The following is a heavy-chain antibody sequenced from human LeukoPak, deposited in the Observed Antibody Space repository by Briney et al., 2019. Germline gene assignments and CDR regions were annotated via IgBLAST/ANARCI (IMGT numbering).Heavy chain of an antibody. CDR1: GFTFSSYA. CDR2: TSYDGSNK. CDR3: ARPIYWFGEASYWYFDL. D-gene: IGHD3-10*01. V-gene: IGHV3-30-3*01. Sequence: GRSLRLSCAASGFTFSSYAMHWVRQAPGKGLEWVAVTSYDGSNKYYADSVKGRFTISRDNSKNTLYLQMNSLRAEDTAVYYCARPIYWFGEASYWYFDLWGRGTLVTVSS. J-gene: IGHJ2*01.